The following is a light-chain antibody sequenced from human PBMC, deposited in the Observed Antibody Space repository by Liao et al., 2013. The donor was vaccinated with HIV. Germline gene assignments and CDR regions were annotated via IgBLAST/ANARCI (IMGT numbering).Light chain of an antibody. CDR2: EDS. CDR3: YSTDSSGNHRV. Sequence: SYELTQPPSVSVAPGKTATITCGGNNIENKGVHWYQQKSGQAPVLVINEDSKRPSGIPERFSGSSSGTMATLTISGAQVEDEADYYCYSTDSSGNHRVFGGGTKLTVL. V-gene: IGLV3-10*01. J-gene: IGLJ3*02. CDR1: NIENKG.